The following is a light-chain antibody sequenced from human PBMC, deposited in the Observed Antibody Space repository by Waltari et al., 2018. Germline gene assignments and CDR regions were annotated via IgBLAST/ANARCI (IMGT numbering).Light chain of an antibody. CDR2: AAS. CDR3: QQSYSTPF. J-gene: IGKJ3*01. CDR1: QSISSY. Sequence: DIQMTQSPSSLSASVGDRVTITCRASQSISSYLNWYQQKPGKAPKLLIYAASSLQSGVPSRFSGSGSGTDFTLTISSLQPEDFGTYYCQQSYSTPFFGPGTKVDIK. V-gene: IGKV1-39*01.